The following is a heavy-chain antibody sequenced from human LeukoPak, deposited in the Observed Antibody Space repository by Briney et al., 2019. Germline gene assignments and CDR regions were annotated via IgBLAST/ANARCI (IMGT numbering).Heavy chain of an antibody. D-gene: IGHD6-6*01. Sequence: SETLSLTCTVSGGSISSSTYYWGWIRQPPGKGLEWIGEIYHSGSTNYNPSLKSRVTISVDKSKNQFSLKLSSVTAADTAVYYCARVLVSSSSGIDYWGQGTLVTVSS. CDR2: IYHSGST. CDR3: ARVLVSSSSGIDY. CDR1: GGSISSSTYY. J-gene: IGHJ4*02. V-gene: IGHV4-39*07.